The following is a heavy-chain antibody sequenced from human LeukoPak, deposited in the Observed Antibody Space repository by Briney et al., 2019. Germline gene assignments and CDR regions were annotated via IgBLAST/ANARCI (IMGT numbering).Heavy chain of an antibody. D-gene: IGHD2-2*01. CDR1: GYTFTSYY. CDR2: INPSGGST. J-gene: IGHJ4*02. V-gene: IGHV1-46*01. CDR3: ATGGFGYCSSTSCYDYFDY. Sequence: ASVKVSCKASGYTFTSYYMHWVRQAPGQGLEWMGIINPSGGSTSYAQKFQGRVTMTRDTSTSTIYMELSSLRSEDTAVYYCATGGFGYCSSTSCYDYFDYWGQGTLVTVSS.